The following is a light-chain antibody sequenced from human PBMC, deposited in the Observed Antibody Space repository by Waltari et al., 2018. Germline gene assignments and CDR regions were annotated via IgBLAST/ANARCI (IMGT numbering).Light chain of an antibody. J-gene: IGLJ2*01. V-gene: IGLV3-21*02. CDR1: NIGTQT. CDR2: DDS. Sequence: SYVVTQSPPMSVAPGQTARITCERNNIGTQTVHWYQRKPGQAPVLVVYDDSARPSGIPERFSGSNSGNTATLTISRVEGGDEADYFCHVWDSSSDHPVVFGGGTKLTVL. CDR3: HVWDSSSDHPVV.